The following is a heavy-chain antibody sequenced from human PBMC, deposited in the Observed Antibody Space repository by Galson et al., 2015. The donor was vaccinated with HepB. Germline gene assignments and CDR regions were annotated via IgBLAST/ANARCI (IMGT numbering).Heavy chain of an antibody. CDR2: MYRGGTT. J-gene: IGHJ3*02. D-gene: IGHD3-22*01. Sequence: SLRLSCAASGFSVNSYYMAWVRQAPGKGLEWVSVMYRGGTTYYADSVEGRFTISRDNSKNTFFLQMNSLRAEDTAVYYCARGPKAPHYYDSSGLGDAFDIWGQGTMVTVSS. CDR1: GFSVNSYY. CDR3: ARGPKAPHYYDSSGLGDAFDI. V-gene: IGHV3-53*01.